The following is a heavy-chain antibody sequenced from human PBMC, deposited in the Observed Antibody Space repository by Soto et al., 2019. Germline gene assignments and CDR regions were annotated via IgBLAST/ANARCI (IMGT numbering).Heavy chain of an antibody. CDR3: ASEKPWLPNGDGFDY. CDR1: GDSVSSNSAA. D-gene: IGHD6-19*01. CDR2: TYYRSKWYN. Sequence: PSQTLSLTCAISGDSVSSNSAAWNWIRQSPSRGLEWLGRTYYRSKWYNDYAVSVKSRITINPDTSKNQFSLQLKSVTPEDTAVYYCASEKPWLPNGDGFDYWGQGTLVTVYS. J-gene: IGHJ4*02. V-gene: IGHV6-1*01.